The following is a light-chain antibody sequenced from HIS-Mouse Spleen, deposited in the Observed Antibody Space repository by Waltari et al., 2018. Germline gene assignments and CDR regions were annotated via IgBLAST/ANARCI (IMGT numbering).Light chain of an antibody. CDR2: WAS. J-gene: IGKJ4*01. CDR3: CSYAGSYTVV. Sequence: DIVMTQSPDSLAVSLGERATINCKSSQSVLYSSNNKNYLAWYQQKPGQPPKLLIYWASTRESGVPDRFSGSKSGNTASLTISGLQAEDEADYYCCSYAGSYTVVFGGGTK. CDR1: QSVLYSSNNKNY. V-gene: IGKV4-1*01.